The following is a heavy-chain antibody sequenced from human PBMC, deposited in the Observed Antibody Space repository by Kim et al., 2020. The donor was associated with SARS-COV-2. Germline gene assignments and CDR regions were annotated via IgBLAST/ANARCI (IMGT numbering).Heavy chain of an antibody. D-gene: IGHD5-12*01. J-gene: IGHJ6*02. CDR2: INADGSST. CDR1: RFTFSSYW. CDR3: ARDQGGGYGWYYYGMDV. V-gene: IGHV3-74*01. Sequence: GGSLRLSCAASRFTFSSYWMHWVRQAPGKGLVWVSRINADGSSTSYADSVRGRFSISRDNAKSTLYLQMNSLRAEDTALYYCARDQGGGYGWYYYGMDVWGQGTTVTVSS.